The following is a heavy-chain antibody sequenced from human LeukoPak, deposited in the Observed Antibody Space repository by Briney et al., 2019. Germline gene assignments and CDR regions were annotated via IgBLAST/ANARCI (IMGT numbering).Heavy chain of an antibody. Sequence: SVKVSCKASGGTFSSYAISWVRQAPGQGLEWMGSIIPILGIANYAQKFQGRVTITADKSTSTAYMELSSLRSEDTAVYYCARGTTMVRDKAAFDIWGQGTMVTVSS. CDR2: IIPILGIA. CDR3: ARGTTMVRDKAAFDI. D-gene: IGHD3-10*01. CDR1: GGTFSSYA. J-gene: IGHJ3*02. V-gene: IGHV1-69*04.